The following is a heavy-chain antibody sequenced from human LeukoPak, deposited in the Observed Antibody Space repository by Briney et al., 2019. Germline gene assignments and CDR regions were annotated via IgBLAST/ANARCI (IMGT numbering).Heavy chain of an antibody. V-gene: IGHV1-69*13. CDR1: GGTFSSYA. Sequence: ASVKASCKASGGTFSSYAICWVRQAPGQGLEWMGGIIPIFGTANYAQKFQGRVTITADESTSTAYMELSSLRSEDTAVYYCARVYSSSYNWFDPWGQGTLVTVSS. J-gene: IGHJ5*02. D-gene: IGHD6-13*01. CDR2: IIPIFGTA. CDR3: ARVYSSSYNWFDP.